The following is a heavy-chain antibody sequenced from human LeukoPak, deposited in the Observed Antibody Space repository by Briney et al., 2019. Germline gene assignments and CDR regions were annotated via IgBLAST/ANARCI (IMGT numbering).Heavy chain of an antibody. CDR1: GFTFSSYA. D-gene: IGHD3-22*01. Sequence: PGGSLRLACAASGFTFSSYAMSWVRQAPGKGLEWVSAISGSGGSTYYADSVKGRFTISRDNSKYTLYLQMNSLRAEDTAVYYCAKRQYYDSGQYAFDIWGQGTMVTVSS. CDR2: ISGSGGST. CDR3: AKRQYYDSGQYAFDI. J-gene: IGHJ3*02. V-gene: IGHV3-23*01.